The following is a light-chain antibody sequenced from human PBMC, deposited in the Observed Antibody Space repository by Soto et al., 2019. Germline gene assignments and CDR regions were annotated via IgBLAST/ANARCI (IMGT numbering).Light chain of an antibody. CDR1: QSVSSY. J-gene: IGKJ2*01. CDR3: QQLSNWPMYT. Sequence: EIVLTQSPATLSLSPGERATLSCRASQSVSSYLAWYQQKPGQAPRLLIYDACNRATGIPARFSGSGSGTDFTLTISSLEPEDFAVYYCQQLSNWPMYTFGQGTKLEIK. V-gene: IGKV3-11*01. CDR2: DAC.